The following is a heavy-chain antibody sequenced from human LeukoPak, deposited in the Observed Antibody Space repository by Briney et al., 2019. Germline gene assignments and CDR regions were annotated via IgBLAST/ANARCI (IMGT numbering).Heavy chain of an antibody. Sequence: PSETLSLTCTVSGGSISSSSYYWGWIRQPPGKGLEWIGSIYYSGSTYYNPSLKSRVTISVDTSKNQFSLKLSSVNAADTAVYYCTSRQVYGNRWGDYWGQGTLVTVSS. D-gene: IGHD5-24*01. V-gene: IGHV4-39*01. CDR2: IYYSGST. CDR3: TSRQVYGNRWGDY. J-gene: IGHJ4*02. CDR1: GGSISSSSYY.